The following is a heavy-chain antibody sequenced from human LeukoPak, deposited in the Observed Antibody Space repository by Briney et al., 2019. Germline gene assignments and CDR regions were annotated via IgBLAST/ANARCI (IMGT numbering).Heavy chain of an antibody. V-gene: IGHV1-69*13. D-gene: IGHD2-15*01. J-gene: IGHJ5*02. CDR2: IIPIFGTA. Sequence: ASVKVSCKASGGTFSSYAISWVRQAPGQGLEWVGGIIPIFGTANYAQKFQGRVTITADESTSTAYMELSSLRSEDTAVYYCAREVVVVAATRGHWFDPWGQGTLVTVSS. CDR3: AREVVVVAATRGHWFDP. CDR1: GGTFSSYA.